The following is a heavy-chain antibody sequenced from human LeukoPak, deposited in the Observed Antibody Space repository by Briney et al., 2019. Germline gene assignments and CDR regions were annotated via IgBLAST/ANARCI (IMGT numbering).Heavy chain of an antibody. CDR3: ARDHIDFYDIVSGYHDY. D-gene: IGHD3-9*01. J-gene: IGHJ4*02. CDR1: GFSFRSYW. Sequence: GGSLRLSCAASGFSFRSYWMGWVRRAPGKGLEWVSSISSSSSYTYYADSVRGRFTISRDNARNSLYLQMSSLRAEDTAVYYCARDHIDFYDIVSGYHDYWGQGALVTVSS. CDR2: ISSSSSYT. V-gene: IGHV3-21*01.